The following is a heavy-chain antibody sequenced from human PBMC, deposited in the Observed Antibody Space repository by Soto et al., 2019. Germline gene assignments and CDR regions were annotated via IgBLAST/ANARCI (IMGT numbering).Heavy chain of an antibody. J-gene: IGHJ1*01. CDR1: GFSFSDYA. V-gene: IGHV3-23*01. Sequence: GSLRLSCAASGFSFSDYAMIWVRQAPGKGLEWVSGLYGSGGGIHYADSVKGRFTISRDNYANSVYLQMNSLRVEDTAVYYCAKDAVSRDGVWLAHDWGQGTVVTVSS. CDR3: AKDAVSRDGVWLAHD. D-gene: IGHD5-12*01. CDR2: LYGSGGGI.